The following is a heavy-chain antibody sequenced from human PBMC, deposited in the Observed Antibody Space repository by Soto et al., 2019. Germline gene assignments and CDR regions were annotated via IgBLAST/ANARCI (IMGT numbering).Heavy chain of an antibody. CDR2: ISSSSSTI. J-gene: IGHJ4*02. CDR3: ARDPIAVAGRGHFDY. CDR1: GFTFSSYS. Sequence: GGSLRLSCAASGFTFSSYSMNWVRQAPGKGLEWASYISSSSSTIYYADSVKGRFTISRDNAKNSLYLQMNSLRDEDTAVYYCARDPIAVAGRGHFDYWGQGTLVTVSS. V-gene: IGHV3-48*02. D-gene: IGHD6-19*01.